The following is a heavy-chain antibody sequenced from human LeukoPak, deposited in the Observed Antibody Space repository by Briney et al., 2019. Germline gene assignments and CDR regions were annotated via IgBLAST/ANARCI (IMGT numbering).Heavy chain of an antibody. D-gene: IGHD3-10*01. J-gene: IGHJ6*03. V-gene: IGHV4-59*01. Sequence: NPSEALSLTCNVSGGSIRGYYWSWIRQPPGKGLEWIGYLYYSGSTIYNPSLKSRVTISVDTSKNQFSLKLSSVTAADTAVYYCAAGSYSFYYMGVWGKGTTVIISS. CDR2: LYYSGST. CDR1: GGSIRGYY. CDR3: AAGSYSFYYMGV.